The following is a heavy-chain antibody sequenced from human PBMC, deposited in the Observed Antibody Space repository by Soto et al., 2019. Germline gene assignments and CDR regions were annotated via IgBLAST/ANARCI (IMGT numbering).Heavy chain of an antibody. CDR3: ARDRDYYGADSYPH. CDR2: ISTYNGNI. V-gene: IGHV1-18*01. Sequence: ASVKVSCKASGYIFTSYGISWMRQAPGQGLEWMGWISTYNGNINYAQNLQGRVTMTKDTSTGTVYMELRSLRFDDTAVYYCARDRDYYGADSYPHWGQGTLVTVSS. D-gene: IGHD3-10*01. J-gene: IGHJ4*02. CDR1: GYIFTSYG.